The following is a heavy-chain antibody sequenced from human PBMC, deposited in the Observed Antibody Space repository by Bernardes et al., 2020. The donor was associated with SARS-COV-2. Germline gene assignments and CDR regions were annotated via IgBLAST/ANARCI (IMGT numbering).Heavy chain of an antibody. V-gene: IGHV3-23*01. Sequence: VWSLILSCAASGFSFGSYAMSWVRQAPGKGLEWVSAISGGGLSTYYGDSVKGRFTISRDNSKNTLYLQMNTLRAEDTAIYYCAKNNLRSGTYYYGMDVWGQGTTVTVSS. J-gene: IGHJ6*02. CDR2: ISGGGLST. CDR1: GFSFGSYA. CDR3: AKNNLRSGTYYYGMDV. D-gene: IGHD3-10*02.